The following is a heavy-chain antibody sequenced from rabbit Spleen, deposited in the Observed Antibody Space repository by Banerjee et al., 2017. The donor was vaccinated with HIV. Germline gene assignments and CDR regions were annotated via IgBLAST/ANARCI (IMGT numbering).Heavy chain of an antibody. V-gene: IGHV1S45*01. D-gene: IGHD4-2*01. CDR3: ARDSYAASGVWNL. J-gene: IGHJ4*01. Sequence: QEQLVESGGGLVQPGGSLKLSCTASGFSFSNKAVMCWVRQAPGKGLEWIACINAVTGKAVYASWAKGRFTFSKTSSTTVTLQMTSLTAADTATYFCARDSYAASGVWNLWGPGTLVTVS. CDR1: GFSFSNKAV. CDR2: INAVTGKA.